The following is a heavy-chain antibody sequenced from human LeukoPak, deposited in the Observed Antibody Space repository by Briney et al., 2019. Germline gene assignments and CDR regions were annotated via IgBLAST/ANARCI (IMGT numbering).Heavy chain of an antibody. V-gene: IGHV5-51*01. J-gene: IGHJ4*02. CDR1: GYSFTSYW. CDR3: ARKPSGSSGWYYFDY. CDR2: IYPGDSDT. Sequence: GESLKISCKGSGYSFTSYWIGWVRQMPGKGLEWMGIIYPGDSDTRYSLSFQGQVTISADKSISTAYLQWSSLKASDTAMYYCARKPSGSSGWYYFDYWGQGTLVTVSS. D-gene: IGHD6-19*01.